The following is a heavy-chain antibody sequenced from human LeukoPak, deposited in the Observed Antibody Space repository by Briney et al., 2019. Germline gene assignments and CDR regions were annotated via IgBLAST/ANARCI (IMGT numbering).Heavy chain of an antibody. Sequence: GGSLRLSCVASGFTVSSNYMGWVRHAPGKGLVWVSIIYGGSSASYADSVKGRFSISRDNSKNTVYLQMNSLRGDDTAVYYCARMSSYGDFPDYWGQGTLVTVSS. CDR2: IYGGSSA. J-gene: IGHJ4*02. D-gene: IGHD4-17*01. CDR1: GFTVSSNY. V-gene: IGHV3-66*01. CDR3: ARMSSYGDFPDY.